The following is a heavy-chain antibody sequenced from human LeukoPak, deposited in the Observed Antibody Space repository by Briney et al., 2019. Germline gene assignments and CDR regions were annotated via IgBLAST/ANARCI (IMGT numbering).Heavy chain of an antibody. CDR3: ARDLPEDWFDP. CDR1: GFTFSSYW. J-gene: IGHJ5*02. CDR2: IKQDGSEK. V-gene: IGHV3-7*01. Sequence: PGGSLRLSCAASGFTFSSYWMSWVRQAPGKGLEWVANIKQDGSEKFYVHSVKGRFTISRDNAKKSLYLQTNSLRAENTAVYYLARDLPEDWFDPWGQGTLVTVSS.